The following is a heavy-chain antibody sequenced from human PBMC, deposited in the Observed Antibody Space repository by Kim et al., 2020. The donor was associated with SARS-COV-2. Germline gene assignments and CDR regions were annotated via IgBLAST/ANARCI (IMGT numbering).Heavy chain of an antibody. J-gene: IGHJ4*02. Sequence: AQKFQGRVTITADESTSTAYMELSSLRSEDTAVYYCARDLTYSSSSAFDYWGQGTLVTVSS. CDR3: ARDLTYSSSSAFDY. D-gene: IGHD6-6*01. V-gene: IGHV1-69*01.